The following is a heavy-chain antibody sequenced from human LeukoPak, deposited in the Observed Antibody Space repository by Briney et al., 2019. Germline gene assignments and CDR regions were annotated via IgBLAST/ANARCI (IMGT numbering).Heavy chain of an antibody. CDR1: GFSFSTHW. Sequence: PGGSLRLSCAASGFSFSTHWMHWVPQAPGKGLVCVAQINSDGSRTSYADSVKGRFTIPRDNAKNTLYLEMISLRAEDTAVYYCGSLTVVARDHWGQGTLVTVSS. V-gene: IGHV3-74*01. CDR3: GSLTVVARDH. CDR2: INSDGSRT. J-gene: IGHJ4*02. D-gene: IGHD3-22*01.